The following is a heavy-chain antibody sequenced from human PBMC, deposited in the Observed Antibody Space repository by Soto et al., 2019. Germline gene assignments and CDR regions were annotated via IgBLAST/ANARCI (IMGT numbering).Heavy chain of an antibody. D-gene: IGHD3-22*01. CDR3: AEDRGLSRIVVTVPLES. J-gene: IGHJ4*02. CDR1: GFTFSSYA. V-gene: IGHV3-23*01. CDR2: ITGTGGST. Sequence: GGSLRLSCAASGFTFSSYAMTWVRQAPGKGLEWVSSITGTGGSTYYADSVKGRFTISRDNSKNTLYLQMNSLRAEDTAVYFCAEDRGLSRIVVTVPLESWGQGTLVTVSS.